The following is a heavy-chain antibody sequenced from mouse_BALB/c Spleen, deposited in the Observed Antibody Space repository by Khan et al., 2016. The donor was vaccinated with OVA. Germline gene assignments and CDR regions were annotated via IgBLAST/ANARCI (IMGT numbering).Heavy chain of an antibody. CDR2: VNPNNGDS. V-gene: IGHV1-26*01. Sequence: EVQLQQSGPDLVKPGASVRISCKASGYSFTLYYLTWVKQSHGESLEWIGRVNPNNGDSAYNQKFTDRATLTVDKSSNTASMDFRSLTSEDFAVYYCARGYDFIASWGQGTLVTVSA. CDR1: GYSFTLYY. D-gene: IGHD2-14*01. J-gene: IGHJ3*01. CDR3: ARGYDFIAS.